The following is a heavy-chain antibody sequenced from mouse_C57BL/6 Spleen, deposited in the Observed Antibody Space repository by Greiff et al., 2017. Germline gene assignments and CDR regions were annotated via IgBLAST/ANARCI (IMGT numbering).Heavy chain of an antibody. J-gene: IGHJ4*01. V-gene: IGHV1-66*01. CDR2: IYPGSGNT. Sequence: VQLQQSGPELVKPGASVKISCKASGYSFTSYYIHWVKQRPGQGLEWIGWIYPGSGNTKYNEKFKGKATLTADTSSITAYMQLSSLTSEDSAVYYCARGGNPHYYAMDYGGQGTSVTVSS. CDR1: GYSFTSYY. D-gene: IGHD2-1*01. CDR3: ARGGNPHYYAMDY.